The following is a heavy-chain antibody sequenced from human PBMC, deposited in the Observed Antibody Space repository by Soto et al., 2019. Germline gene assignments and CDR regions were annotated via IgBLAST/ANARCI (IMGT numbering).Heavy chain of an antibody. CDR1: GFTFNFFS. J-gene: IGHJ3*02. D-gene: IGHD3-3*01. CDR2: ISDVGSNK. Sequence: QVQLEESGGGVVQSGRSLRLSCAASGFTFNFFSLHWVRQAPGKGLEWVAVISDVGSNKYYADFVKSRFTISRDNSKNTLYLEMNSLRTEDTAVYYCARDSNKYFSSRRSGFDIWGQGTMVTVSS. CDR3: ARDSNKYFSSRRSGFDI. V-gene: IGHV3-30-3*01.